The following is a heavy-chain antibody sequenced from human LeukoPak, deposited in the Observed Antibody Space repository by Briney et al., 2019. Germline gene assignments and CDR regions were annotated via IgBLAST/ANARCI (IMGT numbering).Heavy chain of an antibody. CDR3: ARGGGITMVRGARRNWFDP. J-gene: IGHJ5*02. CDR1: GGSFSGYY. D-gene: IGHD3-10*01. Sequence: PSETLSLTCAVYGGSFSGYYWSWIRQPPGKGLEWIGEINHSGSTNYNPSLKSRVTISVDTSKNQFSLKLSSVTAADTAVYYCARGGGITMVRGARRNWFDPWGQGTLVTVSS. V-gene: IGHV4-34*01. CDR2: INHSGST.